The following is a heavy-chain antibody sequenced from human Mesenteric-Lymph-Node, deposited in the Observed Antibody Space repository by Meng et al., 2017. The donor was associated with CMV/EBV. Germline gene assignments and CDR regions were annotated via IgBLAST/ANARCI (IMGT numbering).Heavy chain of an antibody. CDR2: SNHSGST. Sequence: VPLQESGAGLLKPSETLSLTCAVDGGSFIGYYCSWIRQPPGKGLEWIGESNHSGSTNYNPSLKSRVTISVDTYKNQFSLKLSSVTAADTAVYYCARHQRWLKSEGGFNYWGQGTLVTVSS. CDR1: GGSFIGYY. CDR3: ARHQRWLKSEGGFNY. D-gene: IGHD4-23*01. J-gene: IGHJ4*02. V-gene: IGHV4-34*01.